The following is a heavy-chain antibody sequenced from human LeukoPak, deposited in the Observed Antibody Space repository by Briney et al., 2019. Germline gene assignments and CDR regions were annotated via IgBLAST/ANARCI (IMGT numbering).Heavy chain of an antibody. V-gene: IGHV4-39*01. CDR2: IYYSGYT. Sequence: RPSETLSLTCTVSGGSISSTSYYWGWLRQPTGKGLEWVGSIYYSGYTYYNPSLKSRVTMSADTFKYHFSLNLRSATAADAAECYCARHKGRDGYHSMGDAFDIWGQGTMATVSS. CDR1: GGSISSTSYY. D-gene: IGHD5-24*01. J-gene: IGHJ3*02. CDR3: ARHKGRDGYHSMGDAFDI.